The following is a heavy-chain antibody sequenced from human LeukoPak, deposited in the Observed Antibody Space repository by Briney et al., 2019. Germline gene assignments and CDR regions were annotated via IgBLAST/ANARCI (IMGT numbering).Heavy chain of an antibody. Sequence: GGSLRFSCAASGFTFSSYWMSWVRQAPGKGLEWVANIKQDGSEKYYVDSVKGRFTISRDNAKNSLYLQMNSLRAEDTAVYYCARGPTRLGYCTNGVCYTGGHWFDPWGQGTLVTVSS. V-gene: IGHV3-7*01. D-gene: IGHD2-8*01. J-gene: IGHJ5*02. CDR3: ARGPTRLGYCTNGVCYTGGHWFDP. CDR2: IKQDGSEK. CDR1: GFTFSSYW.